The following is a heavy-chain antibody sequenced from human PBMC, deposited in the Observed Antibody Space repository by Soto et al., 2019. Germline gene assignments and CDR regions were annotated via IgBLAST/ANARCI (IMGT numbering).Heavy chain of an antibody. V-gene: IGHV4-59*01. D-gene: IGHD4-17*01. CDR1: GDSISSYY. CDR3: ARVNHTDYDWPPDQ. CDR2: ISYSGNT. Sequence: SETLSLTCTVSGDSISSYYWTWIRQPPGKGLEWIGYISYSGNTIYNPSLNSRVTISVDKSKNQFSLNLKSLTAADTAIYYCARVNHTDYDWPPDQWGEGTLVTVSS. J-gene: IGHJ4*02.